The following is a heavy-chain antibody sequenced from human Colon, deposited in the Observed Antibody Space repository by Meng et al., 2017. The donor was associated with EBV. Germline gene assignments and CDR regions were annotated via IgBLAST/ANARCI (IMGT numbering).Heavy chain of an antibody. Sequence: QVQLVQSGAEVKXPXSSVKVSCKASGGTFSNYAINWVRQAPGQGLEWMGGIIPIFGTPDFAQKFQDRVTIIADKSTSTAYMELSSLRSDDTAVYYCARQYGDYEGPFDYWGQGTLVTVSS. V-gene: IGHV1-69*06. J-gene: IGHJ4*02. D-gene: IGHD4-17*01. CDR3: ARQYGDYEGPFDY. CDR2: IIPIFGTP. CDR1: GGTFSNYA.